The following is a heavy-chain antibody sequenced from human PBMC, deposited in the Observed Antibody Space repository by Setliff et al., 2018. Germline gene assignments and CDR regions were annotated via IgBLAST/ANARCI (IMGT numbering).Heavy chain of an antibody. CDR1: GYTFTSYG. Sequence: ASVKVSCKASGYTFTSYGISWVRQAPGQGLEWMGWISAYNDNTNYAQKLQGRVTMTTDTSTSTAYMELRSLRSDDTAVYYCAGTDHYDMASVSAFDIWGQGTMVTVS. CDR3: AGTDHYDMASVSAFDI. V-gene: IGHV1-18*01. J-gene: IGHJ3*02. D-gene: IGHD3-9*01. CDR2: ISAYNDNT.